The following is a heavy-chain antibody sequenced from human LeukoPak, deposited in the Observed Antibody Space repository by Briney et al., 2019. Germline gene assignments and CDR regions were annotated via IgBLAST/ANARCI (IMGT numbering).Heavy chain of an antibody. CDR3: ARGGRCSSTSCYRPFDY. CDR1: GGSFSGYY. J-gene: IGHJ4*02. V-gene: IGHV4-34*01. Sequence: SETLSLTCAVYGGSFSGYYWSWIRQPPGKGLEWIGEINHSGSTNYNPSLNSRVTISVDTSKNQFSLKLSSVTAADTAVYYCARGGRCSSTSCYRPFDYWGQGTLVTVSS. CDR2: INHSGST. D-gene: IGHD2-2*02.